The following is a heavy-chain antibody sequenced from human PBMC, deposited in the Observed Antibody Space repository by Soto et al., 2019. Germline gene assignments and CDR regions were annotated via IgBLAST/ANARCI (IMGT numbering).Heavy chain of an antibody. CDR1: GFTFSSYA. Sequence: GGSLRLSCAASGFTFSSYAMSWVRQAPGKGLEWVSAISGSGGSTYYADSVKGRFTISRDNSKNTLYLQMNSLRAEDTAVYYCAKDRGYCSGGSCSPLDVWGKGTTVTVSS. CDR2: ISGSGGST. CDR3: AKDRGYCSGGSCSPLDV. J-gene: IGHJ6*04. V-gene: IGHV3-23*01. D-gene: IGHD2-15*01.